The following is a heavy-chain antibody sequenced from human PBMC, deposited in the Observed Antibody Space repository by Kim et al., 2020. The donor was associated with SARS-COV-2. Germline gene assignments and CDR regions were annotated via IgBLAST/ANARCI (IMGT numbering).Heavy chain of an antibody. D-gene: IGHD6-13*01. CDR1: RFTFSDHY. J-gene: IGHJ4*02. Sequence: GGSLRLSCAASRFTFSDHYMDWVRQAPGKGPEWIARIRNKANSHTTEYAASVKGRFIISRDDSQNSLFLQMNSLRTEDTAVYYCARTYSSRSAYFDYWGRGTLVSVSS. CDR2: IRNKANSHTT. V-gene: IGHV3-72*01. CDR3: ARTYSSRSAYFDY.